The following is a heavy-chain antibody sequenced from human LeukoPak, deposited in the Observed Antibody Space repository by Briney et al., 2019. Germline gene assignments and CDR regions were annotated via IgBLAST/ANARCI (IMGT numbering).Heavy chain of an antibody. CDR1: GDSIGSSHYY. Sequence: SETLSLTCTISGDSIGSSHYYWVWIRQRPGKGLEWVGSIYVDGRTYYNEALKSRVTIFSDTTKVQLYLRLSSVTTTDTAIYYCARRSHCTGGSCPSVWGQGTTVTVPS. D-gene: IGHD2-15*01. J-gene: IGHJ6*02. V-gene: IGHV4-39*01. CDR2: IYVDGRT. CDR3: ARRSHCTGGSCPSV.